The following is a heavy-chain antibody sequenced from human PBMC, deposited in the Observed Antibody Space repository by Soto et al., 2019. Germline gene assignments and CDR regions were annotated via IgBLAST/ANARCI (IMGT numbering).Heavy chain of an antibody. CDR3: ARAVGDPLYYLDY. Sequence: SETLSLTCTVSSDSISSYYWIWIRQSPGKGLEWIGYTDYSGNTNYNPSLKSRVTISGDTSKNQYSLRLSSVTAADTAVYYCARAVGDPLYYLDYWGQGTLVTVSS. CDR1: SDSISSYY. J-gene: IGHJ4*02. V-gene: IGHV4-59*08. CDR2: TDYSGNT. D-gene: IGHD6-19*01.